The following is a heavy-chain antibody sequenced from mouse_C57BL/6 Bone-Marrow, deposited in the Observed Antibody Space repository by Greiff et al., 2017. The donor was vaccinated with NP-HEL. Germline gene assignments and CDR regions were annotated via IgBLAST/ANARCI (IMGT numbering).Heavy chain of an antibody. J-gene: IGHJ4*01. CDR1: GFSLTSYA. V-gene: IGHV2-9-1*01. D-gene: IGHD1-1*01. Sequence: VQRVESGPGLVAPSQSLSITCTVSGFSLTSYAISWVRQPPGKGLEWLGVIWTGGGTNYNSALKSRLSISKDNSKSQVFLKMNSLQTDDTARYYCASPLFITTVVATDYYAMDYWGQGTSVTVSS. CDR3: ASPLFITTVVATDYYAMDY. CDR2: IWTGGGT.